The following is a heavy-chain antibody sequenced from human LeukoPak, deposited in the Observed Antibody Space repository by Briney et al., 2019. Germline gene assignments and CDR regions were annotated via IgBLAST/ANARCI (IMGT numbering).Heavy chain of an antibody. Sequence: ASVKVSCKVLGNSLSELNMHWVRQPPGKGLEWMGGFDPEHGDTVYAQKFQGRVTMTEDTSSGTAYMQLSSLTSEDTAVYYCARVLYMMVLNDAFDIWGQGTMVTVSS. CDR3: ARVLYMMVLNDAFDI. CDR1: GNSLSELN. CDR2: FDPEHGDT. D-gene: IGHD3-22*01. J-gene: IGHJ3*02. V-gene: IGHV1-24*01.